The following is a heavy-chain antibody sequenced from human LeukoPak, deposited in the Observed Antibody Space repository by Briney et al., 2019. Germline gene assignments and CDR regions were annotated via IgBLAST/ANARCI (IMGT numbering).Heavy chain of an antibody. CDR2: ISGSGGST. Sequence: GGSLRLSCAASGFTFSNYAMSWVRQAPGKGLEWVSAISGSGGSTYYADSVKGRFTISRDNSKNTLYLQMNSLRAEDTAVYYCAKAGAHIVVVTAILYYWGQGTLVTVSS. CDR1: GFTFSNYA. CDR3: AKAGAHIVVVTAILYY. J-gene: IGHJ4*02. D-gene: IGHD2-21*02. V-gene: IGHV3-23*01.